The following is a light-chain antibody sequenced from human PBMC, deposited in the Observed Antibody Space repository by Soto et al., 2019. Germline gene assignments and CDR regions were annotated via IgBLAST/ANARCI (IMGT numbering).Light chain of an antibody. Sequence: EIVLTRSPDTLSLSPGERATLSCRASQTVGTDFLVWYQQKIGQPPRLYIQEGHWHPRQVQWQWSGTDFTLTISRLEPEDFAVYYCQQYGGSPRALSFGGGTRVESK. V-gene: IGKV3-20*01. CDR3: QQYGGSPRALS. CDR1: QTVGTDF. CDR2: YI. J-gene: IGKJ4*01.